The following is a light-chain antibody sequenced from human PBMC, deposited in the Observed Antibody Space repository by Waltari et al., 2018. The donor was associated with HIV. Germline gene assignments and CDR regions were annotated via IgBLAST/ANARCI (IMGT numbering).Light chain of an antibody. CDR3: QVWDSSSDHRNWV. CDR1: NIGSKS. V-gene: IGLV3-21*04. J-gene: IGLJ3*02. Sequence: SYVLTQPPSVSVAPGKTARITCGGNNIGSKSVHWYQQKPGQAPVLVIYYDSDRPSGIPERFSGSNSGNTATLTISRVEAGDEADYYCQVWDSSSDHRNWVFGGGTKLTVL. CDR2: YDS.